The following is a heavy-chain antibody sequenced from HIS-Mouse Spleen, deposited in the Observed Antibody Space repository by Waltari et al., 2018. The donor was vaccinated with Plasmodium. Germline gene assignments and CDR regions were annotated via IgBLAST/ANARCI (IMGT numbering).Heavy chain of an antibody. J-gene: IGHJ2*01. Sequence: EVQLVESGGGLVQPGGSLRLSCAASGFTFSSYWMSWVRKGPGRGLEWVANIKKDGSEKHYVDSVKGRFTISRDNAKNSLYLQMNSLRAEDTAVYYCASSWYWYFDLWGRGTLVTVSS. CDR2: IKKDGSEK. D-gene: IGHD6-13*01. CDR1: GFTFSSYW. V-gene: IGHV3-7*01. CDR3: ASSWYWYFDL.